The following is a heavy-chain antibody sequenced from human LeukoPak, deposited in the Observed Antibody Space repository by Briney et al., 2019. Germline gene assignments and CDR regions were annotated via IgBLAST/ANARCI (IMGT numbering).Heavy chain of an antibody. Sequence: GGSLRHSCAASGFTFSSYGMHWVRQAPGKGLEWVAVIWYDGSNKYYADSVKGRFTISRDNSKNTLYLQMNSLRAEDTAVYYCAKDQVRSTGTFDYWGQGTLVTVSS. CDR3: AKDQVRSTGTFDY. J-gene: IGHJ4*02. D-gene: IGHD1-14*01. CDR2: IWYDGSNK. V-gene: IGHV3-33*06. CDR1: GFTFSSYG.